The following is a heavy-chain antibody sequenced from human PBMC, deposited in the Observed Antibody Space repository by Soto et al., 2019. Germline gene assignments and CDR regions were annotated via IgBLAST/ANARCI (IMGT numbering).Heavy chain of an antibody. CDR2: IKQDGSEK. CDR3: AREVQQPYYYYYYGMDV. J-gene: IGHJ6*02. V-gene: IGHV3-7*01. D-gene: IGHD6-13*01. Sequence: PGGSLRLSCAASGFTFSSYWMSWVRQAPGKGLERVANIKQDGSEKYYVDSVKGRFTISRDNAKNSLYLQMNSLRAEDTAVYYCAREVQQPYYYYYYGMDVWGQGTTVTVSS. CDR1: GFTFSSYW.